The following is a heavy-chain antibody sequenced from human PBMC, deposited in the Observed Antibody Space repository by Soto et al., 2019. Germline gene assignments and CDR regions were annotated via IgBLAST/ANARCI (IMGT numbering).Heavy chain of an antibody. V-gene: IGHV3-30*18. CDR2: ISYDGINK. Sequence: QVQLVESGGGVVQPGRSLRLSCAASGFTFSSYGMHWVRQAPGKGLEWVAVISYDGINKYYADSVKGRFTISRDNSKNTLYLQMNSLRAEDTAVYYGAKSVYNWNDGFFDYWGQGTLVTVSS. D-gene: IGHD1-1*01. CDR1: GFTFSSYG. J-gene: IGHJ4*02. CDR3: AKSVYNWNDGFFDY.